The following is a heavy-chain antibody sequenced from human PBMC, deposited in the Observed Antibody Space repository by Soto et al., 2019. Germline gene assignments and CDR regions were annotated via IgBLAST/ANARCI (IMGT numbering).Heavy chain of an antibody. CDR3: AKEPILEWLFAANYYFDY. CDR1: GFTFSSYA. Sequence: GGSLRLSCAASGFTFSSYAMSWVRQAPGKGLEWVSAISGSGGSTYYADSVKGRFTISRDNSKNTLYLQMNSLRAEDTAVYYCAKEPILEWLFAANYYFDYWGQGTLVTVSS. J-gene: IGHJ4*02. V-gene: IGHV3-23*01. D-gene: IGHD3-3*01. CDR2: ISGSGGST.